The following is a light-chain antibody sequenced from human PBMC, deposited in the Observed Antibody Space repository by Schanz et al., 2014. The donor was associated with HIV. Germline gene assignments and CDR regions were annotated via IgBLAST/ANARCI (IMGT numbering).Light chain of an antibody. CDR1: QSVSNN. J-gene: IGKJ3*01. CDR2: HAS. V-gene: IGKV3-15*01. Sequence: EIVMTQSPATLSVSPGDRATLSCRASQSVSNNLAWYQQKPGQAPRLLIYHASTRATGIPARFSGSGSGTEFTLTISSLQSEDFAVYYCQQYGSSPLFTFGPGTKVDIK. CDR3: QQYGSSPLFT.